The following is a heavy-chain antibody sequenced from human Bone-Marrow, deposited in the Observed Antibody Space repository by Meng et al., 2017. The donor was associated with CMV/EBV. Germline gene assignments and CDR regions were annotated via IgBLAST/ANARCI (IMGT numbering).Heavy chain of an antibody. V-gene: IGHV4-4*09. D-gene: IGHD7-27*01. CDR2: IYSSGFT. CDR1: GGSINTYY. CDR3: ARILSGDSLAFDL. J-gene: IGHJ3*01. Sequence: GSLGLSCIVSGGSINTYYWSWIRQPPGKGLEWIGYIYSSGFTNYNPSLMSRLTISVDMSRNQFSLHLNSVTAADTAVYYCARILSGDSLAFDLWGPGTMVTFSS.